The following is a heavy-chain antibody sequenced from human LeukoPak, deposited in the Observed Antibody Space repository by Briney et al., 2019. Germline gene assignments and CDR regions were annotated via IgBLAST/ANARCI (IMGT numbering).Heavy chain of an antibody. CDR3: ARYLRSLGGYWFDP. J-gene: IGHJ5*02. D-gene: IGHD3-16*01. CDR1: GGSFGGYY. V-gene: IGHV4-34*01. CDR2: INHSGST. Sequence: SETLSLTCAVYGGSFGGYYWSWIRQPPGKGLEWIGEINHSGSTNYNPSLKSRVTISVDTSKNQFSLKLSSVTAADTAVYYCARYLRSLGGYWFDPWGQGTLVTVSS.